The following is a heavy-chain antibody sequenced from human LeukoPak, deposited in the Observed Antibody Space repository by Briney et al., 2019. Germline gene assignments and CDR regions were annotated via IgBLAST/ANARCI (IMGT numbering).Heavy chain of an antibody. CDR3: AKSWRYYDSSNYYAFDI. Sequence: GGSLRLSCAASGFTFRSYWMSWVRQAPGKGLEWVANIKQDGSEKYYRDSVRGRFTISRDNARNSLYLQMNGLRAEDTAVYYCAKSWRYYDSSNYYAFDIWGQGTMVTVSS. CDR2: IKQDGSEK. CDR1: GFTFRSYW. V-gene: IGHV3-7*03. J-gene: IGHJ3*02. D-gene: IGHD3-22*01.